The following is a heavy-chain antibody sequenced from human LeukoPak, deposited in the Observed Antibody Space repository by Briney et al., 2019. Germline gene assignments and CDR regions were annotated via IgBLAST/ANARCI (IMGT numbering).Heavy chain of an antibody. D-gene: IGHD3-10*01. CDR1: GGANSSGGYS. V-gene: IGHV4-30-2*01. J-gene: IGHJ4*02. Sequence: SETLSLTCAVSGGANSSGGYSWRWIRQPPGKGLDGIGYIYHSGRTSYNPSLKNRFTISVDRSKNQFSLKLSSVTAADTAVYYCARVQRVALWFGETANYYFDYWGQGTLVTVSS. CDR2: IYHSGRT. CDR3: ARVQRVALWFGETANYYFDY.